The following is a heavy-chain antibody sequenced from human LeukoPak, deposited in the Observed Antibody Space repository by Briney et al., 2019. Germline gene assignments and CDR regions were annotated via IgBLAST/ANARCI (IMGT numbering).Heavy chain of an antibody. Sequence: GGSLRLSCAASGFTVSSHYVSWVSQAPGKWMECVLVIYSGGSTYYADSVKGRFTISRDNSKNTLYLQLNSLRAEDTAVYYCARVGVAVAGTVGYFDYWGQGTLVTVSS. D-gene: IGHD6-19*01. CDR3: ARVGVAVAGTVGYFDY. V-gene: IGHV3-66*01. CDR2: IYSGGST. CDR1: GFTVSSHY. J-gene: IGHJ4*02.